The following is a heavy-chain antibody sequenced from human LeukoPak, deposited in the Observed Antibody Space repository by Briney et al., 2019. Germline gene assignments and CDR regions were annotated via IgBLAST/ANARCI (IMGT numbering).Heavy chain of an antibody. D-gene: IGHD6-6*01. Sequence: ASVKVSCKASGYSFTNYAMNWVRQAPGQGLEWMGWINPNSGGTNYAQKFQGRVTMTRDTSISTAYMELSRLRSDDTAVYYCARGYSSSPTDHWGQGTLVTVSS. J-gene: IGHJ4*02. V-gene: IGHV1-2*02. CDR2: INPNSGGT. CDR3: ARGYSSSPTDH. CDR1: GYSFTNYA.